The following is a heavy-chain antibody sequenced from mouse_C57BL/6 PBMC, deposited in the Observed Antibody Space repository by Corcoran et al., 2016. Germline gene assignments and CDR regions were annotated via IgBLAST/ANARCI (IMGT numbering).Heavy chain of an antibody. V-gene: IGHV9-3*01. D-gene: IGHD1-3*01. Sequence: QIQLVQSGPELKKPGETVKISCKASGYTFTTYGMSWVNQAPGKGLKWMGWINTYSGVPTYADDFKGRFAFSLETSASTAYLQINNLKNEDTATYFCARKGSGNYGYFDVWGTGTTVTVSS. CDR1: GYTFTTYG. J-gene: IGHJ1*03. CDR3: ARKGSGNYGYFDV. CDR2: INTYSGVP.